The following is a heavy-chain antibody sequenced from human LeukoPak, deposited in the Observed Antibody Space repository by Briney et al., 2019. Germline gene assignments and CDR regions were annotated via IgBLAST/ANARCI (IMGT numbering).Heavy chain of an antibody. CDR3: ARVPLSPYYDSSGYLDY. D-gene: IGHD3-22*01. V-gene: IGHV1-69*05. CDR2: IIPIFGTA. Sequence: GASVKVSCKASGGTFSSYAISWVRQAPGQGLEWMGGIIPIFGTANYSQKFQGRVTITTEESTSTAYMELSSLRSEDTAVYYCARVPLSPYYDSSGYLDYWGQGTLVTVSS. J-gene: IGHJ4*02. CDR1: GGTFSSYA.